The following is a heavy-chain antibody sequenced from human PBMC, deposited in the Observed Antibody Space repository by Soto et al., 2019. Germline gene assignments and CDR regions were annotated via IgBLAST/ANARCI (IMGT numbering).Heavy chain of an antibody. CDR2: INPKFGDT. CDR3: ARNMDYYYGPGSGNGHGV. V-gene: IGHV1-2*02. Sequence: QVPLVQSGAEVKEPGDSVRVSCEASGYTFTAYYIRWVRQAPGQGLEWMGWINPKFGDTTYAQDFQGRLTLTRDMSISTVYMDLSRLTSDDTAIYYCARNMDYYYGPGSGNGHGVWGQGTTVNVFS. D-gene: IGHD3-10*01. CDR1: GYTFTAYY. J-gene: IGHJ6*02.